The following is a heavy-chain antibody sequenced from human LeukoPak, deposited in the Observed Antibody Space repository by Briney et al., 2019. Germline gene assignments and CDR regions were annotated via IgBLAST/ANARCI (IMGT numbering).Heavy chain of an antibody. CDR3: ARDEPDGYNRMGDY. V-gene: IGHV4-59*01. CDR1: GGSISSYY. D-gene: IGHD5-24*01. J-gene: IGHJ4*02. CDR2: IYYSGST. Sequence: SETLSLTCTVSGGSISSYYWSWIRQPPGKGLEWIGYIYYSGSTNYNPSLKSRVTISVDTSKNQFSLKLSSVTAADTAVYYCARDEPDGYNRMGDYWGQGTLVTVSS.